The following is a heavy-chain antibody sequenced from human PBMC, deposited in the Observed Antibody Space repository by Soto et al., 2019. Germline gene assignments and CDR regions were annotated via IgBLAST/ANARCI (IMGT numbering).Heavy chain of an antibody. CDR3: AKNGHPPYYYYGMDV. Sequence: QGQLVQSGAEVKQPGASVKVSCKASGYTFSTYGISWVRQAPGQGLEWIGWISGYNGDANYAQKFQGRVTMTIDTSTTTAYLELRRLTYDDTAVYFCAKNGHPPYYYYGMDVWGQGTTVTVSS. D-gene: IGHD2-8*01. J-gene: IGHJ6*02. CDR1: GYTFSTYG. V-gene: IGHV1-18*01. CDR2: ISGYNGDA.